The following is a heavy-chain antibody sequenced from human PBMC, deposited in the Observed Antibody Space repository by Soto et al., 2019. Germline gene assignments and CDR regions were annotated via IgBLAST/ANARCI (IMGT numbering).Heavy chain of an antibody. CDR1: GYTFTGYY. CDR2: INPNSGGT. D-gene: IGHD3-22*01. Sequence: GASVKVSCKASGYTFTGYYMHWVRQAPGQGLEWMGWINPNSGGTNYAQKFQGWVTMTRDTSISTAYMELSRLRSDDTAVYYCVRGDYFDSGGPFSDAFDIWGQGTMVTVSS. V-gene: IGHV1-2*04. CDR3: VRGDYFDSGGPFSDAFDI. J-gene: IGHJ3*02.